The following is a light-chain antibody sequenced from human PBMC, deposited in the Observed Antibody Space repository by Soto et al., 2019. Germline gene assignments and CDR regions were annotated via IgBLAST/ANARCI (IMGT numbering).Light chain of an antibody. CDR3: QSYDTSLSGSRV. V-gene: IGLV1-40*01. CDR1: RSNIGAGYD. CDR2: GNT. J-gene: IGLJ2*01. Sequence: QSVLTQPPSVSGAPGQRVTISCTGTRSNIGAGYDVHWYQQLPGAAPKLLISGNTNRPSGVPDRFSGSKSGTSASLAIAELQAEDEADYYCQSYDTSLSGSRVFGGGTKVTVL.